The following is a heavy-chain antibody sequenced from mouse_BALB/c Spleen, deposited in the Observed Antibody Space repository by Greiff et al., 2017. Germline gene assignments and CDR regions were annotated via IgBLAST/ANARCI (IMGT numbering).Heavy chain of an antibody. V-gene: IGHV1-82*01. CDR3: ARDYGYWYFDV. Sequence: VKLVESGPELVKPGASVKISCKASGYAFSSSWMNWVKQRPGQGLEWIGRIYPGDGDTNYNGKFKGKATLTADKSSSTAYMQLSSLTSVDSAVYFCARDYGYWYFDVWGAGTTVTVSS. CDR2: IYPGDGDT. D-gene: IGHD1-1*02. CDR1: GYAFSSSW. J-gene: IGHJ1*01.